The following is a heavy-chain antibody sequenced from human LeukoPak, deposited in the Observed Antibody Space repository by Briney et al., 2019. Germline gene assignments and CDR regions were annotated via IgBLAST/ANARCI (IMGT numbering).Heavy chain of an antibody. CDR2: ISGAGGST. CDR1: GFTFSSYA. Sequence: GGSLRLSCAASGFTFSSYAMSWVRQAPGKGLGWVSGISGAGGSTYYADSVKGRFAISRDNSKDTLYLQMNSLRAEDTAIYYCVKLRTGTATNFDYWGQGTLVTVSS. J-gene: IGHJ4*02. CDR3: VKLRTGTATNFDY. D-gene: IGHD1-1*01. V-gene: IGHV3-23*01.